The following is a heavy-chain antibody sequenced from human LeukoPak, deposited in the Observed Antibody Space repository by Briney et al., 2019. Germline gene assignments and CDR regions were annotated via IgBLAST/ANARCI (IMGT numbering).Heavy chain of an antibody. V-gene: IGHV1-8*01. D-gene: IGHD2-2*01. CDR1: GYTFSNYD. CDR2: MNPNSGNT. CDR3: ARAVRYQLLPDY. J-gene: IGHJ4*02. Sequence: ASVKASCKASGYTFSNYDISWVRQATGQGLEWMGWMNPNSGNTGYALQFQGRVTFSTDSSKTTGYMEMSSVRSDDTAVYYCARAVRYQLLPDYWGQGTLVTVSS.